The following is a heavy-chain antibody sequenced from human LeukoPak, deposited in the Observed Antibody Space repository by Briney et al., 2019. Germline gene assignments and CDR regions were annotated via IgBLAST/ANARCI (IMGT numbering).Heavy chain of an antibody. Sequence: GGSLRLSCAASGFTFSSYAMSWVRQAPGKGLEWVSAISGSGGSTYYADSVKGRFTISRDNSKNTLYLQMNSLRAEDTAVYYCAKARADYGDHRGYFDYWGQGTLVTVSS. CDR1: GFTFSSYA. D-gene: IGHD4-17*01. CDR3: AKARADYGDHRGYFDY. V-gene: IGHV3-23*01. J-gene: IGHJ4*02. CDR2: ISGSGGST.